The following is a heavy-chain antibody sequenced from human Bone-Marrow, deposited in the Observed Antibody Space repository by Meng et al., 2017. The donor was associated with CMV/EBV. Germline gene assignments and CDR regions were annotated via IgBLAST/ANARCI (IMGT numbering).Heavy chain of an antibody. V-gene: IGHV3-74*01. CDR2: ISTDGSSR. CDR1: GFIFSSHW. J-gene: IGHJ4*02. D-gene: IGHD2-21*01. Sequence: LSCAASGFIFSSHWMHWVRQGPGKGLVWVSRISTDGSSRSYADSVKGRFTISRDNAKNTLYLQMNSLRAEDTAMYFRARDTHGLPYWGQGALVTVSS. CDR3: ARDTHGLPY.